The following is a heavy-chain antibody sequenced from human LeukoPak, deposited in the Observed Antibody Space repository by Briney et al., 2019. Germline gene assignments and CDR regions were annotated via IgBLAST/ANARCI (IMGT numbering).Heavy chain of an antibody. CDR1: GGSISMYY. CDR2: IYSSGST. CDR3: ARHLDYYYYGMDV. V-gene: IGHV4-59*08. Sequence: SETLSLTCTVSGGSISMYYWSWIRLPPGKGLEWIGYIYSSGSTKYNPSLKSRVTISVDTSKNQFSLKLSSVTAADTAVYYCARHLDYYYYGMDVWGQGTTVTVSS. J-gene: IGHJ6*02.